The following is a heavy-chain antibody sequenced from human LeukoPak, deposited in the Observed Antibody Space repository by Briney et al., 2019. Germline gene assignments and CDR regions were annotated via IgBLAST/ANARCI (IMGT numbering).Heavy chain of an antibody. V-gene: IGHV3-43D*03. D-gene: IGHD6-19*01. CDR2: ISWDGGST. CDR3: AKDGGSGGIPFDY. J-gene: IGHJ4*02. Sequence: GGSLRLSCTASGFIFSSYEMNWVRRAPGKGLEWVSLISWDGGSTYYADSVRGRFTISRDNSKNSLYLQMNSLRAEDTALYYCAKDGGSGGIPFDYWGQGTLVTVSS. CDR1: GFIFSSYE.